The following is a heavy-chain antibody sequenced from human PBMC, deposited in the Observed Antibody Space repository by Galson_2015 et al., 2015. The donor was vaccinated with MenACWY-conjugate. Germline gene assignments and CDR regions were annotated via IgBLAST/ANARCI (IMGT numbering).Heavy chain of an antibody. V-gene: IGHV3-7*01. J-gene: IGHJ4*02. CDR2: IKQDGSEK. Sequence: SLRLSCAASGFTFSNFWMSWVRQAPGKELEWVASIKQDGSEKYLVDSVKGRFTISRDNAENSLFLQMNSLRAEDTAVYYCARIAAAVTEHYFDYWGQGTLVTVSS. CDR3: ARIAAAVTEHYFDY. D-gene: IGHD6-13*01. CDR1: GFTFSNFW.